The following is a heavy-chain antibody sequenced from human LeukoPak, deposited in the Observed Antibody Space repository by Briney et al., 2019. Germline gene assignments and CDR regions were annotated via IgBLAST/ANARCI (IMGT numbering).Heavy chain of an antibody. V-gene: IGHV3-23*01. CDR2: ISASGDVT. Sequence: GGSLRLSCEASRFSFSTYPMGWVRRAPGKGLEWVSGISASGDVTFHADPLKGRFTISRDNSKNTLYLQMDSLRAEDTAKYYCAKSLLTTASGTGRALDIWGQGTMVTVSA. CDR1: RFSFSTYP. D-gene: IGHD1-26*01. J-gene: IGHJ3*02. CDR3: AKSLLTTASGTGRALDI.